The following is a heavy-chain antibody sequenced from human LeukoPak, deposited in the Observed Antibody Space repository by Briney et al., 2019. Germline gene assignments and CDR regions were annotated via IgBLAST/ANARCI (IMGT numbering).Heavy chain of an antibody. D-gene: IGHD3-3*01. CDR2: ISGSGGST. Sequence: GASLRLSCAASGFTFSSYAMSWVRQAPGKGLEWVSAISGSGGSTYYADSVKGRFTISRDNSKNTLYLQMNSLRAEDTAVYYCAKDRNYDFWSGPSGPSDYWGQGTLVTVSS. V-gene: IGHV3-23*01. J-gene: IGHJ4*02. CDR3: AKDRNYDFWSGPSGPSDY. CDR1: GFTFSSYA.